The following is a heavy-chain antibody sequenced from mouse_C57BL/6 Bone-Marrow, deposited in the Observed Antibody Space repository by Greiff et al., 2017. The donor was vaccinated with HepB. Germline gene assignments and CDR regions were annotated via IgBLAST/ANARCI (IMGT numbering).Heavy chain of an antibody. CDR3: ARNPYGYRGAMDY. D-gene: IGHD2-2*01. CDR1: GYTFTSYW. CDR2: IYPGSGST. J-gene: IGHJ4*01. V-gene: IGHV1-55*01. Sequence: QVQLQQPGAELVKPGASVKMSCKASGYTFTSYWITWVKQRPGQGLEWIGDIYPGSGSTNYNEKFKSKATLTVDTSSSTAYMQLSSLTSEDSAVYYCARNPYGYRGAMDYWGQGTSVTVSS.